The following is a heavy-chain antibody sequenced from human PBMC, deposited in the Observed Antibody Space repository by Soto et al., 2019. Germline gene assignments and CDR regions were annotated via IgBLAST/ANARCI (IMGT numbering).Heavy chain of an antibody. J-gene: IGHJ4*02. D-gene: IGHD6-19*01. CDR3: ARELAVAGSFDY. V-gene: IGHV4-30-2*01. CDR1: GGSISSGGYS. Sequence: PSETLSLTCAVSGGSISSGGYSWSWIRQPPGKGLEWIGYIYHSGSTYYNPSLKSRVTISVDRSKNQFSLKLSSVTAADTAVYYCARELAVAGSFDYWGKGTLVTVST. CDR2: IYHSGST.